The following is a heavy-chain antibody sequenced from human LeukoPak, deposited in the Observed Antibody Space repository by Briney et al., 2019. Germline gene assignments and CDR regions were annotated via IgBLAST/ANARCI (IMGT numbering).Heavy chain of an antibody. J-gene: IGHJ5*02. V-gene: IGHV1-2*02. D-gene: IGHD2-2*02. CDR3: ARDVFAAYTTHHKFDP. CDR1: GYTFTGYY. CDR2: INPNSGGT. Sequence: GASVKVSCKASGYTFTGYYMHWVRQAPGQGLEWMGWINPNSGGTNSTQKYQGRVTMTSDTSITTFYMELSNLESADTAIYYCARDVFAAYTTHHKFDPWGQGTLVTVSS.